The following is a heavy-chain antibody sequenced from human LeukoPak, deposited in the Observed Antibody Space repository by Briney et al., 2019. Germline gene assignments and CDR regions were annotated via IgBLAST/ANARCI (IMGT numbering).Heavy chain of an antibody. CDR2: ISYDGSNK. D-gene: IGHD6-19*01. V-gene: IGHV3-30*18. CDR1: GFTFSSYG. CDR3: AKTPVAGYLDY. Sequence: GGSLRLSCAASGFTFSSYGMHWVRQAPGKGLEWVAVISYDGSNKYYADSVKGRFTISRDNSKNTLYLQMNSLRAEDTAVYYCAKTPVAGYLDYWGQGTLVTVSS. J-gene: IGHJ4*02.